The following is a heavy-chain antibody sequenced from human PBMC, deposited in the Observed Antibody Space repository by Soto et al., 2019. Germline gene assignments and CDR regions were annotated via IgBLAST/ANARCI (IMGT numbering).Heavy chain of an antibody. J-gene: IGHJ4*02. D-gene: IGHD6-19*01. CDR2: ISGSGGSA. Sequence: EVQLLESGGGLVQPGGSLRLSCAGSGFTFSRHAMSWIRQAPGKGLEWVSGISGSGGSAYYADSVKGRFTISRDNSKNTLYLQMNSLRTEDTAVYYCAKGYNSGWYEWDYWGQGILVTVSS. CDR3: AKGYNSGWYEWDY. V-gene: IGHV3-23*01. CDR1: GFTFSRHA.